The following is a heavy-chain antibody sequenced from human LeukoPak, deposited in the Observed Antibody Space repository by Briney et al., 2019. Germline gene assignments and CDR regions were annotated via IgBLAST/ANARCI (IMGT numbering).Heavy chain of an antibody. CDR1: GFTFSGYA. J-gene: IGHJ5*02. Sequence: GGSLRLSCAASGFTFSGYAMSWVRQAPGKGLEWVSAISGSGGSTYYADSVKGRFTISRDNSKNTLYLQMNSLRAEDKAVYYCAKDYGDYVNWFDPWGQGTLVTVSS. D-gene: IGHD4-17*01. CDR3: AKDYGDYVNWFDP. CDR2: ISGSGGST. V-gene: IGHV3-23*01.